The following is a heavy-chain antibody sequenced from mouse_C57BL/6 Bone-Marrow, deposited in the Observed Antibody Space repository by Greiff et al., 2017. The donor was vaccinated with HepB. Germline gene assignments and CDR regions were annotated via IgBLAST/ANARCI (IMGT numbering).Heavy chain of an antibody. J-gene: IGHJ4*01. Sequence: QVQLKEPGAELVKPGASVKVSCKASGYTFTSYWMHWVKQRPGQGLEWIGRIHPSDSDTNYNQKFKGKATLTVDKSSSTAYLQLSSLTSEDSAVYYCAIRQLRLPMDYWGQGTSVTVSS. CDR3: AIRQLRLPMDY. CDR2: IHPSDSDT. D-gene: IGHD3-2*02. V-gene: IGHV1-74*01. CDR1: GYTFTSYW.